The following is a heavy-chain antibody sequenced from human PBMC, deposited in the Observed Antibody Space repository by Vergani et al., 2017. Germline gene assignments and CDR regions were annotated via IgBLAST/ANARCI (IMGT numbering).Heavy chain of an antibody. CDR3: ARDSSSYYFDY. J-gene: IGHJ4*02. Sequence: EVQLVESGGGLIQPGGSLRLSCAASGFTVSSNYMNWVRQAPGKGLEWVSSISSSSSYIYYADSVKGRFTISRDNSKNSLYLQMNSLRAEDTAVYYCARDSSSYYFDYWGQGTLVTVSS. CDR2: ISSSSSYI. D-gene: IGHD6-6*01. CDR1: GFTVSSNY. V-gene: IGHV3-21*01.